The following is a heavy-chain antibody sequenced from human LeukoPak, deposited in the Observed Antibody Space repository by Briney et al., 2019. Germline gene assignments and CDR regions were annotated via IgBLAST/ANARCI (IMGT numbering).Heavy chain of an antibody. CDR3: ARDHVYGGADY. V-gene: IGHV3-23*01. Sequence: GGSLRLSCAASGFTFRSYAMTWVRQAPGKGLEWVSSLSGRGGSIYYADSVKGRFTIPRDNSKSSLFLQMNSLRTEDTALYYCARDHVYGGADYWGQGTLVTVSS. D-gene: IGHD5/OR15-5a*01. J-gene: IGHJ4*02. CDR1: GFTFRSYA. CDR2: LSGRGGSI.